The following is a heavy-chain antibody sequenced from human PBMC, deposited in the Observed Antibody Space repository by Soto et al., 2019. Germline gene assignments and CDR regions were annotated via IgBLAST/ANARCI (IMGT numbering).Heavy chain of an antibody. CDR3: TTLPLDY. J-gene: IGHJ4*02. CDR1: GFTFSNVW. Sequence: PGGSLRLSCAASGFTFSNVWMSWVRQAPGKGLEWVGRIKTKTDGGTADFAAPVKVRFTISRDDSKNTLYLQMNSLKTEDTDVYYCTTLPLDYWGQGALVTVSS. CDR2: IKTKTDGGTA. V-gene: IGHV3-15*01.